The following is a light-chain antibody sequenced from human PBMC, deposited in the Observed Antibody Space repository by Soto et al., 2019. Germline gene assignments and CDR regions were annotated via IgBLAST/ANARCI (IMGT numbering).Light chain of an antibody. V-gene: IGLV2-8*01. CDR1: SSDVGGYNF. CDR3: SSYAGTDTVV. Sequence: QSALTQPPSASGSPGQSVTISCTGTSSDVGGYNFVSWYQQHPGKAPKLMIYEVSKRPSGVPDRFSGSKSGNTASLTVSGLQAEDEDAYYCSSYAGTDTVVFGGGTKLTVL. J-gene: IGLJ2*01. CDR2: EVS.